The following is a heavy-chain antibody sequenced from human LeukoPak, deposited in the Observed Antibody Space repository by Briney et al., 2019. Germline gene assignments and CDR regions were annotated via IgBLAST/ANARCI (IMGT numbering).Heavy chain of an antibody. CDR2: IKSKTDGGTT. V-gene: IGHV3-15*07. CDR3: TTYTVTTPYFFDY. Sequence: GGSLRLSCAASGFTFNNAWMNWVRQAPGKGLEWAGRIKSKTDGGTTDYAAPVKGRFTISRDDSKNTLYLQMNSLKTEDTAMYYCTTYTVTTPYFFDYWGQGTLVTASS. J-gene: IGHJ4*02. CDR1: GFTFNNAW. D-gene: IGHD4-17*01.